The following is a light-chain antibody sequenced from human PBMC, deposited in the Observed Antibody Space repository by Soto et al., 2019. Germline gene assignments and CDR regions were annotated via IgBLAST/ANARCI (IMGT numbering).Light chain of an antibody. CDR1: QSVSSY. J-gene: IGKJ1*01. Sequence: EIVLTQSPATLSLSPGERATLSCRASQSVSSYLAWYQQKPGQAPRLLIYDASNRATGIPARFSGSGSGTDFILTISNLEPEDFAVYYCQQRSNWPPVTFGQGTKVDI. CDR2: DAS. CDR3: QQRSNWPPVT. V-gene: IGKV3-11*01.